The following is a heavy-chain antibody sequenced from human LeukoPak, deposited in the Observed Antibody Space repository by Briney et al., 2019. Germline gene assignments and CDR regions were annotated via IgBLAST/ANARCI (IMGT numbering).Heavy chain of an antibody. Sequence: GGSLRLSXAASGFTFSSHGMQWVRQAPGKGLEWVALIWYDGSRTNYVDSVMGRFTISRDSSKNTLYLQMDNLRVEGTAVYFCAKDLSYGSLWFDPWGQGTLVTVSS. CDR2: IWYDGSRT. CDR1: GFTFSSHG. J-gene: IGHJ5*02. V-gene: IGHV3-33*06. CDR3: AKDLSYGSLWFDP. D-gene: IGHD3-10*01.